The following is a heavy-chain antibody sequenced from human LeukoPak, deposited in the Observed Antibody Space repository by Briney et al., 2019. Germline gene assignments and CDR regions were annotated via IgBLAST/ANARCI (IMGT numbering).Heavy chain of an antibody. CDR1: GGSIRSSYYY. D-gene: IGHD2-8*01. CDR3: ARADGDGVIDY. Sequence: SETLSLTCTVSGGSIRSSYYYWGWIRQPPGKGLEWIGSIYDSGSTYYNPSLKSRVTISVDTSKNQFSLKLNSVTAADTAVYYCARADGDGVIDYWGQGTLVTVSS. CDR2: IYDSGST. J-gene: IGHJ4*02. V-gene: IGHV4-39*01.